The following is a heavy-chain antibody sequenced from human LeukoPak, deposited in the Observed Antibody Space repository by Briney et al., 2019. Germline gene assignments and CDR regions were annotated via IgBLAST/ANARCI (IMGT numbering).Heavy chain of an antibody. V-gene: IGHV3-13*04. D-gene: IGHD6-13*01. CDR1: GFTFSSYD. CDR2: IGTAGDT. CDR3: ARGHSSREGLNAFDI. Sequence: PGGSLRRSCAASGFTFSSYDMHWVRQATGKGLEWVSAIGTAGDTYYPGSVKCRFTISRENAKNSLYLQMNSLRAGDTAVYYCARGHSSREGLNAFDIWGQGTMVTVSS. J-gene: IGHJ3*02.